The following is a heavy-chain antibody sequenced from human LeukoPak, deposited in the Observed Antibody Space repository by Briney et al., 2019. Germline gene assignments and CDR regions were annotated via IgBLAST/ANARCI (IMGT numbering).Heavy chain of an antibody. Sequence: PGGSLRLSCAASGFTFNNYGMTWVRQAPGKGLEWVSRLSRSGRTTHYADSVKGRFTVSRDNSKNTLYLQMNSLRAEDTAVYHCARHDYFDSGTYLSDWGQGTLVTVSS. CDR1: GFTFNNYG. CDR2: LSRSGRTT. CDR3: ARHDYFDSGTYLSD. J-gene: IGHJ4*02. D-gene: IGHD3-22*01. V-gene: IGHV3-23*01.